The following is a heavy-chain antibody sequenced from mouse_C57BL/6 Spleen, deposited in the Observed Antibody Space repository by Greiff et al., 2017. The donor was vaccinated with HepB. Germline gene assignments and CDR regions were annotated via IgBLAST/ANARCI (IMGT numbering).Heavy chain of an antibody. CDR3: ARINA. CDR2: IDPAHGNT. V-gene: IGHV14-3*02. J-gene: IGHJ2*01. Sequence: EVQLQQSGAELVKPGASVTLSCTASGFNIKDTYMHWVKQRPEQGLEWIGRIDPAHGNTKYDPKFQGKATITADTSSNTAYLQLSSLTSEDTAVYYWARINAWGQGTTRTVAS. CDR1: GFNIKDTY.